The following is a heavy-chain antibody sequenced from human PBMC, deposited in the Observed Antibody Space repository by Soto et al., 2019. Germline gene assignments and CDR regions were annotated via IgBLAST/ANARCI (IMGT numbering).Heavy chain of an antibody. D-gene: IGHD4-17*01. V-gene: IGHV1-46*01. CDR1: GYRFTSYY. Sequence: ASVKVSCTASGYRFTSYYMHWVRQAPGQGLEWMGIINPSGGSTSYAQKFQGRVTMTRDTSTSTAYMELRSLRSDDTAVYYCARGTTVETGNYWGQGTLVTVSS. CDR3: ARGTTVETGNY. CDR2: INPSGGST. J-gene: IGHJ4*02.